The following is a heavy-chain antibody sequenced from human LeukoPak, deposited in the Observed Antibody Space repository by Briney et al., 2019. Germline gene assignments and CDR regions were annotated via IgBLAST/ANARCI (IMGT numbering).Heavy chain of an antibody. CDR2: IYYSGST. J-gene: IGHJ6*02. V-gene: IGHV4-31*03. D-gene: IGHD3-9*01. Sequence: SQTLSLTCTVSGGSISSGGYYWSWIRQHPGKGLEWIGYIYYSGSTYYNPSLKSRVTISVDTSKNQFSLKLSSVTAADTAVYYCAREPVLRYFDWSRTCCYYGMDVWGQGTTVTVSS. CDR3: AREPVLRYFDWSRTCCYYGMDV. CDR1: GGSISSGGYY.